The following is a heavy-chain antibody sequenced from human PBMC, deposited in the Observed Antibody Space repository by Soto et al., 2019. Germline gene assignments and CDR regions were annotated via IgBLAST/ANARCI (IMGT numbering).Heavy chain of an antibody. Sequence: HVQLHQWGAGLLKPSETLSLTCAVYGGSFINYSYSWIRQAPGKGLEWIGEVNHSGKTDYNPSLKSRVTISVDTSKNQFSLKLISVTAADTAVYYCAAMYYDFWSATLNSAYWGQGTPVTVSS. CDR3: AAMYYDFWSATLNSAY. CDR1: GGSFINYS. CDR2: VNHSGKT. V-gene: IGHV4-34*01. J-gene: IGHJ4*02. D-gene: IGHD3-3*01.